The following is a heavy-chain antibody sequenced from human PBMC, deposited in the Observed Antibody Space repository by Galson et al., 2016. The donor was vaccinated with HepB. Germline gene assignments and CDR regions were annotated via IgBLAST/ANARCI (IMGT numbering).Heavy chain of an antibody. D-gene: IGHD3-10*01. CDR3: ACNRRGVFLLDC. V-gene: IGHV3-48*01. J-gene: IGHJ4*02. CDR1: GVTFSSLS. Sequence: SLRLSCAVSGVTFSSLSMNWVRQAPGKGLEWVSYLPSENNIKHYADSVRGRFTISRDNVKNSLYLQMNSLRVEETAVYYCACNRRGVFLLDCWGQGTLVTVSS. CDR2: LPSENNIK.